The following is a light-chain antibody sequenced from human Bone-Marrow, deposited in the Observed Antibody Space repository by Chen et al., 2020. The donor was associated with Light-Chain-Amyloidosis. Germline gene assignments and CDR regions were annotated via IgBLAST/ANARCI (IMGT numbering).Light chain of an antibody. CDR2: RDT. J-gene: IGLJ2*01. CDR3: QSADSSGTYEVI. Sequence: YELTQPPSVSVSPGQTARITCSGDDLPTKYAYGYQQKPGQAPVLVIHRDTERPSGISERFSGSSSGTTATLTISGVQAEDEADYHCQSADSSGTYEVIFGGGTKLTVL. CDR1: DLPTKY. V-gene: IGLV3-25*03.